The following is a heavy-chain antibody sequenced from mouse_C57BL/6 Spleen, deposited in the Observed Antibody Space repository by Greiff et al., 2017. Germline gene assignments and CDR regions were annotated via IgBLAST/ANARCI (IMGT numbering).Heavy chain of an antibody. CDR2: IDPSDSET. V-gene: IGHV1-52*01. CDR1: GYTFTSYW. D-gene: IGHD1-1*01. Sequence: VKLQQPGAELVRPGSSVKLSCKASGYTFTSYWMHWVKQRPIQGLEWIGNIDPSDSETHYNQKFKDKATLTVDKSSSTAYMQLSSLTSEDSAVYYCARDYYGPGFAYWGQGTLVTVSA. CDR3: ARDYYGPGFAY. J-gene: IGHJ3*01.